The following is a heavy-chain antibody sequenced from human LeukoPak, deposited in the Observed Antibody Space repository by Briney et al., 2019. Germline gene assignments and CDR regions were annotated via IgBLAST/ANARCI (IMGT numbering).Heavy chain of an antibody. J-gene: IGHJ4*02. CDR2: IYHSGST. D-gene: IGHD3-22*01. CDR1: GGSISSGGYS. Sequence: SETLSLTCAVSGGSISSGGYSWSWIRQPPGKGLERIGYIYHSGSTYYDPSLKSRVTISVDRSKNQFSLKLSSVTAADTAMYYCARFESSGYYPFDYWGQGTLVTVSS. CDR3: ARFESSGYYPFDY. V-gene: IGHV4-30-2*01.